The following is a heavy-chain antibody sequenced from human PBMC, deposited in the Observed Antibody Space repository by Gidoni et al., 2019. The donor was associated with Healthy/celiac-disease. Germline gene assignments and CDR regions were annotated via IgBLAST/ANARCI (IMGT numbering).Heavy chain of an antibody. D-gene: IGHD3-10*01. CDR1: GFTFSTYA. J-gene: IGHJ2*01. Sequence: EVQLLESGGGLVRPGGSLSLSCATSGFTFSTYAMRWGRQAPGKGLEWVSAISGSGGSTYYADSVKGRFTISRDNSKNTLYLQMNSLRAEDTAVYYCAKIPLYYYGSGSARGYFDLWGRGTLVTVSS. CDR3: AKIPLYYYGSGSARGYFDL. V-gene: IGHV3-23*01. CDR2: ISGSGGST.